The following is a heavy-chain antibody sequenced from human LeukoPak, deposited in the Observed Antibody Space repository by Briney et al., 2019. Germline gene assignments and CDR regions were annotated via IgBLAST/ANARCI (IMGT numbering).Heavy chain of an antibody. CDR3: ARELVCEEWWLTSCYTSGGAFDI. CDR2: ISAYNGNT. D-gene: IGHD2-2*02. V-gene: IGHV1-18*01. J-gene: IGHJ3*02. Sequence: ASVKVSCKASGYTFTSYGISWVRQAPGQGLEWMGWISAYNGNTNYAQKLQGRVTMTTDTSTSTAYMELRSLGSDDTAVYYCARELVCEEWWLTSCYTSGGAFDIWGQGTMVTVSS. CDR1: GYTFTSYG.